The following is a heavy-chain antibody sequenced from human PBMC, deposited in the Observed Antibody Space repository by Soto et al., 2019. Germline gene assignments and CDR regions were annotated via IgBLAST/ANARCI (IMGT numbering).Heavy chain of an antibody. V-gene: IGHV1-18*01. D-gene: IGHD3-9*01. CDR1: HYTFNRHG. CDR3: ARESLVADYYYYYGMDV. Sequence: GASVKVSFESSHYTFNRHGIRWVRQAPGQGLEWMGRFSAYNNNTNYAQKLQGRVTMTSDTSTSIAYMELRCLRSDDTAVYYCARESLVADYYYYYGMDVWGQGTTVTVSS. J-gene: IGHJ6*02. CDR2: FSAYNNNT.